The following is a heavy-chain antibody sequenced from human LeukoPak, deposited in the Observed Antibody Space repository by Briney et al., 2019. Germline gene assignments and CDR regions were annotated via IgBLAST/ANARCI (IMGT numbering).Heavy chain of an antibody. Sequence: SETLSLTCTVSGGSISSYYWSWLRQPAGKGLEWIGRIYTSGSTNYNPSLKSRVTMSVDTSKNQLSLKLSSVTAADTAVYYCVRNGWFSLDYWGQGTLVSVSS. D-gene: IGHD6-19*01. J-gene: IGHJ4*02. V-gene: IGHV4-4*07. CDR3: VRNGWFSLDY. CDR2: IYTSGST. CDR1: GGSISSYY.